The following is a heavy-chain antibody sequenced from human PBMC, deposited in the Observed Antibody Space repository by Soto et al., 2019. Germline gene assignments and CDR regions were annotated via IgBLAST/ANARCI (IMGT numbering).Heavy chain of an antibody. D-gene: IGHD2-2*01. V-gene: IGHV4-59*01. CDR1: GGSIRNVY. Sequence: SETLSLTCTVSGGSIRNVYWGWIRQPRGKGLEWVGFIFHSGNAKYNPSLKTRVTISVDTSKNQFSLSLDSVTAADTAVYFCARAHAPTLPFDYWGQGTLVTVSS. CDR3: ARAHAPTLPFDY. CDR2: IFHSGNA. J-gene: IGHJ4*01.